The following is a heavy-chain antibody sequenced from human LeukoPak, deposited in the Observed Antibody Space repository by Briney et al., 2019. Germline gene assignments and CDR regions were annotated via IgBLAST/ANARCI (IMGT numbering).Heavy chain of an antibody. D-gene: IGHD3-3*02. CDR2: ISSSSSYI. CDR3: ARSIRYVVYYYYYMDV. J-gene: IGHJ6*03. V-gene: IGHV3-21*01. CDR1: GFTFSSYS. Sequence: GGSLRLSCAASGFTFSSYSMNWVRQAPGKGLEWVSSISSSSSYIYYADSVKGRFTISRDNAKNSLYLQMNSLRAEDTAVYYCARSIRYVVYYYYYMDVWGKGTTVTVSS.